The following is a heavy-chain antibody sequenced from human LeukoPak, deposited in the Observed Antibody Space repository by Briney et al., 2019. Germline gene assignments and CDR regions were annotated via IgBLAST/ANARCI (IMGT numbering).Heavy chain of an antibody. CDR2: SSGYNGYT. CDR1: GYSFSSYG. V-gene: IGHV1-18*01. CDR3: ARVGGVQPQDYGMDV. D-gene: IGHD2-2*01. Sequence: GASVKVSCKASGYSFSSYGVSWVRQAPGQGLEWMGWSSGYNGYTKYEEKVQGRVTMTTDTSTSTAYMELRSLRSDDTAVYYCARVGGVQPQDYGMDVWGQGTTVTVSS. J-gene: IGHJ6*02.